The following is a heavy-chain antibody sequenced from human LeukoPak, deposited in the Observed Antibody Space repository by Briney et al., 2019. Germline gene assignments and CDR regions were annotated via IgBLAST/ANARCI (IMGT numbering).Heavy chain of an antibody. V-gene: IGHV4-59*01. J-gene: IGHJ4*02. D-gene: IGHD6-13*01. Sequence: PSETLSLTCTVSGGSLSGYYWSWLRQPPGKGLEWIGYIYYSGNTNYNPSLTSRVTISVDTSNNQFSLKLSSVTAADTAVYYCARNFGSSWYYFDYWGQGTLVTVSS. CDR3: ARNFGSSWYYFDY. CDR2: IYYSGNT. CDR1: GGSLSGYY.